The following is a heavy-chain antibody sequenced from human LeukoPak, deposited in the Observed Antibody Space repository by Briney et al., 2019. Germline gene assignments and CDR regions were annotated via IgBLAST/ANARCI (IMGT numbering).Heavy chain of an antibody. CDR3: AKGSRGIAVAGILTHFDY. D-gene: IGHD6-19*01. J-gene: IGHJ4*02. CDR2: ISGDGGST. Sequence: GGSLRLSCAASGFTFDDYAMHWVRQAPGKGLEWVSLISGDGGSTYYADSVKGRFTISRDNSKNSLYLQMNSLRAEDTAVYYYAKGSRGIAVAGILTHFDYWGQGTLVTVSS. CDR1: GFTFDDYA. V-gene: IGHV3-43*02.